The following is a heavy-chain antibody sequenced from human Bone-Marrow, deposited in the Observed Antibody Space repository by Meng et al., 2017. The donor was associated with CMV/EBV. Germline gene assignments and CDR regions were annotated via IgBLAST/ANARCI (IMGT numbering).Heavy chain of an antibody. Sequence: SVKVSCKASGGTFSSYAISWVRQAPGQGLEWMGGIIPILGIANYAQKFQGRVTITADKSTSTAYMELSSLRSEDTAVYYCATSDPLRYDFWSGYLYYYYGMDVWGQGTTATVSS. J-gene: IGHJ6*02. D-gene: IGHD3-3*01. V-gene: IGHV1-69*10. CDR1: GGTFSSYA. CDR3: ATSDPLRYDFWSGYLYYYYGMDV. CDR2: IIPILGIA.